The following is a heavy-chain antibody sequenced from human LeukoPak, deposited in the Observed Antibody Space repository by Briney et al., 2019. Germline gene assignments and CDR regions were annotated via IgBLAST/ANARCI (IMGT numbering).Heavy chain of an antibody. CDR3: ATVNWNYGYYFDY. J-gene: IGHJ4*02. CDR2: FDPEDGET. CDR1: GYTLTELS. D-gene: IGHD1-7*01. V-gene: IGHV1-24*01. Sequence: ASVKVSCKVSGYTLTELSMHWVRQAPGKGLEWMGGFDPEDGETIYAQKFQGRVTMTEDTPTDTAYMELSSLRSEDTAVYYCATVNWNYGYYFDYWGQGTLVTVSS.